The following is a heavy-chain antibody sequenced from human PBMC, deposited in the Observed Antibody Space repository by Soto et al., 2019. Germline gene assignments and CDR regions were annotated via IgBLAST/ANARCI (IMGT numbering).Heavy chain of an antibody. CDR2: ISYDGSNK. V-gene: IGHV3-30*08. Sequence: GRSLRLSCAASAFTFSTFAMHWVRQAPGKGLDWVAGISYDGSNKYYADSVKGRFTISRDNSKHTLYLEMNSLRSEDTAAYYCASDPAGGSGYYCLFDYWGQGTLVTVSS. J-gene: IGHJ4*02. CDR1: AFTFSTFA. CDR3: ASDPAGGSGYYCLFDY. D-gene: IGHD3-22*01.